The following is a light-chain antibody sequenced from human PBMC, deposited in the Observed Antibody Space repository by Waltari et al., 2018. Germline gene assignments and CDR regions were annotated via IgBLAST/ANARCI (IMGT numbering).Light chain of an antibody. CDR1: RSHIESNP. CDR2: SNS. CDR3: ASWDYSLNGVV. Sequence: QPVVTQPPSAAGTPGQRVTISCSGSRSHIESNPVNWYQQLPGRAPKVLIYSNSQRPSGVPDRFSGSKSEKSASLAISGLQSEDEADYYCASWDYSLNGVVFGGGTKLTVL. J-gene: IGLJ2*01. V-gene: IGLV1-44*01.